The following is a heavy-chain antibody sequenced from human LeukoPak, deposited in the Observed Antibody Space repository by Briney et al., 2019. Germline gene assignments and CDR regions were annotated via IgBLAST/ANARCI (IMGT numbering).Heavy chain of an antibody. Sequence: SETLSLTCTISGGSITGYYWSWIRQPPGKGLEWIGYIFYSGSTSYNPSLKSRVTISVDTSKNQISLKLTSVTAADTAVYYCARHYTSGWDLDYWGQGTPVTVSS. CDR2: IFYSGST. CDR1: GGSITGYY. CDR3: ARHYTSGWDLDY. J-gene: IGHJ4*02. V-gene: IGHV4-59*08. D-gene: IGHD6-19*01.